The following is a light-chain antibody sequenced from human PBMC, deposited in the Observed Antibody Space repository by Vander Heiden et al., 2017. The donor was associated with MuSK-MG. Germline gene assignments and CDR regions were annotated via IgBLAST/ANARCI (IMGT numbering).Light chain of an antibody. CDR2: WAS. V-gene: IGKV4-1*01. CDR3: QQDDSIPYT. J-gene: IGKJ2*01. CDR1: QTILDRSNNKNS. Sequence: DIVMTQSPDSLAVSLGERATLNCTSSQTILDRSNNKNSLAWFRQEPGQPPRLLIYWASTRGAGVPDRISGSGSGTGFTLTIDSLQGEDVAVYYCQQDDSIPYTFGRGTKMEIK.